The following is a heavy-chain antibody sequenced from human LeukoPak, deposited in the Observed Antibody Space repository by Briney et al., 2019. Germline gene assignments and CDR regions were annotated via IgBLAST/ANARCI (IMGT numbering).Heavy chain of an antibody. CDR1: GFSFSNYY. CDR3: ARDRAVTQDWVEFDP. J-gene: IGHJ5*02. D-gene: IGHD4-17*01. CDR2: IRDSGET. Sequence: GGSLRLSCAGSGFSFSNYYMSWVRQAPGKGLEWVSLIRDSGETFYSESVKGRFTISRDNSKNTMYLQMNRLRVEDTAVYFCARDRAVTQDWVEFDPWGQGTLVTVSS. V-gene: IGHV3-66*03.